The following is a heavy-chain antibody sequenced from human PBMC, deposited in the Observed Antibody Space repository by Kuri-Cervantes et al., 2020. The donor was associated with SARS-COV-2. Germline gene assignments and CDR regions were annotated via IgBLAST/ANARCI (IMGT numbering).Heavy chain of an antibody. Sequence: ESLKISCTVSGGSISSHYWSWIRQPPGKGLEWIGYIYYSGSTNYNPSLKSRVTISVDTSKNQFSLKLSSVTAADTAVYYCARLEPTMVRIAGDGGGFDYWGQGTLVTVSS. CDR2: IYYSGST. D-gene: IGHD3-10*01. CDR3: ARLEPTMVRIAGDGGGFDY. V-gene: IGHV4-59*08. CDR1: GGSISSHY. J-gene: IGHJ4*02.